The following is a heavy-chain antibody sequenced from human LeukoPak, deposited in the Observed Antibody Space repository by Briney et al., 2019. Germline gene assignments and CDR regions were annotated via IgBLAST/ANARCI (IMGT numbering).Heavy chain of an antibody. Sequence: GGSLRLSCAASGFTFSNYGMSWVRQAPGKGLEWVSTISSRDDTTYFADSVKGGFTLSRDTSNNTLYIHMNSLTAEDTAVYYCAKDRVNMVRGGDYFDYWGQGTLVTVSS. V-gene: IGHV3-23*01. CDR3: AKDRVNMVRGGDYFDY. CDR2: ISSRDDTT. J-gene: IGHJ4*02. CDR1: GFTFSNYG. D-gene: IGHD3-10*01.